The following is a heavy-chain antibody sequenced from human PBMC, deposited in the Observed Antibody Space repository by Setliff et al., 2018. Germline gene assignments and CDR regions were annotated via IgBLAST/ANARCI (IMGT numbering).Heavy chain of an antibody. V-gene: IGHV1-18*01. CDR2: ISVYTGHT. D-gene: IGHD3-3*01. CDR1: GYSFSNYD. Sequence: ASVKVSCKASGYSFSNYDIMWVRQAPGQGLEWMGWISVYTGHTKSAQKFQGRVTMTTDTSTSTAYMELRGLRSDDTAVYYCMRLVRFCSRTVCQRTSGDEAWGQGTLVTVSS. J-gene: IGHJ5*02. CDR3: MRLVRFCSRTVCQRTSGDEA.